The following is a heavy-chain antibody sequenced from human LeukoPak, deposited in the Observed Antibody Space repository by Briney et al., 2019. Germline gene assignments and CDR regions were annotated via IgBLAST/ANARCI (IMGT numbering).Heavy chain of an antibody. CDR3: ARYTGVNGYYFDY. D-gene: IGHD2-8*01. J-gene: IGHJ4*02. CDR1: GGSISSSSYY. CDR2: IFYSGGT. Sequence: SETLSLTCTVSGGSISSSSYYWGWIRQPPGKGPEWIGSIFYSGGTFYNPSLKSRVTISVDTSKNQFSLRLSSVTATDTAVYYCARYTGVNGYYFDYWGQGTLVTVSS. V-gene: IGHV4-39*01.